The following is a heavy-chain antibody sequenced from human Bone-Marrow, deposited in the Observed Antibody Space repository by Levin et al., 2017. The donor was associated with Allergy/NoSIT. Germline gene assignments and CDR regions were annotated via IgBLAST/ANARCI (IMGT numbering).Heavy chain of an antibody. J-gene: IGHJ3*01. CDR1: GSIFLSYW. V-gene: IGHV5-51*01. D-gene: IGHD2-15*01. Sequence: GGSLRLSCKTSGSIFLSYWIGWVRQKPGKGPEWMGIIYPGDSDTRYRPSFQGQVSISVDKSTDTAYIQWDRLEVSDTAMYYCARQRYCSGETCFSPEDAFDVWGQGTMVIVCS. CDR2: IYPGDSDT. CDR3: ARQRYCSGETCFSPEDAFDV.